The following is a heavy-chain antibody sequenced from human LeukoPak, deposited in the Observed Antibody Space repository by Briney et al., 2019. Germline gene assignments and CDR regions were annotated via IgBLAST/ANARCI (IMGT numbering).Heavy chain of an antibody. CDR2: IYTSGYT. CDR1: GGSISSYY. D-gene: IGHD1-26*01. V-gene: IGHV4-59*10. J-gene: IGHJ3*02. Sequence: SETLSLTCAVYGGSISSYYWSWIRQPAGKGLEWIGRIYTSGYTNYNPSLKSRVTMSVDTSKNQFSLKLSSVTAADTAVYYCARVGQVGAFDIWGQGTMVTVSS. CDR3: ARVGQVGAFDI.